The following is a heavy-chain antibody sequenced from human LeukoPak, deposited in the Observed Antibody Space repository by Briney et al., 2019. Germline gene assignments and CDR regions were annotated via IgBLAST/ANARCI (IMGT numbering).Heavy chain of an antibody. J-gene: IGHJ3*02. D-gene: IGHD1-26*01. Sequence: GGSLRLSCAASKFAFSSYAMSWVRQAPGKGLEWVSAISGGGGNTYYADSVKGRFTISRDNSKNTLYLQMNSLRAEDTDVYYCGKNRYSGSLSPFDIWGQGTMVTVSS. V-gene: IGHV3-23*01. CDR2: ISGGGGNT. CDR3: GKNRYSGSLSPFDI. CDR1: KFAFSSYA.